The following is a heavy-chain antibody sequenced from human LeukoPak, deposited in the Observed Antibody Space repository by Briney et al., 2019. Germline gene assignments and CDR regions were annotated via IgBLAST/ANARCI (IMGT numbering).Heavy chain of an antibody. Sequence: GGSLRLSCAASGFTFSNYVMHWVRQAPGKGLEWVAVIAHDGSKTYYADSVKGRFTISRDNSKNTLYLQMNSLRAEDTAVYYCARWVSSGRPFYYYYYMDVWGKGTTVTVSS. CDR3: ARWVSSGRPFYYYYYMDV. CDR2: IAHDGSKT. CDR1: GFTFSNYV. J-gene: IGHJ6*03. D-gene: IGHD3-22*01. V-gene: IGHV3-30*03.